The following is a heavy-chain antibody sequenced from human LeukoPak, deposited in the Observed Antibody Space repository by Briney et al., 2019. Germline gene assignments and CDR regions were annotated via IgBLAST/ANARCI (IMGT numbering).Heavy chain of an antibody. CDR2: IYPGDSDT. Sequence: GESLKISCKGSAYTFTTYWIGWVRQMPGKGLEWMGIIYPGDSDTRYSPSFQGQVTISADKSISTAYLQWSSLKASDTAMYYCARRSSSSWSPDYWGQGTLVTVSS. D-gene: IGHD6-6*01. CDR3: ARRSSSSWSPDY. J-gene: IGHJ4*02. CDR1: AYTFTTYW. V-gene: IGHV5-51*01.